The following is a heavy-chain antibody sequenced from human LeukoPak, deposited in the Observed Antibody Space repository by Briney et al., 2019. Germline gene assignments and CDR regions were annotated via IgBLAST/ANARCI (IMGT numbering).Heavy chain of an antibody. CDR2: ISRSSTTI. CDR1: GFTFSSYS. Sequence: GGSLRLSCAASGFTFSSYSMNWVRQAPGKGLEWVSQISRSSTTIYYADSVKGRFTISRDNSKNTLYLQMNSLRAEDTAVYYCAKPHGYSSSWYFDLWGRGTLVTVSS. V-gene: IGHV3-48*01. CDR3: AKPHGYSSSWYFDL. J-gene: IGHJ2*01. D-gene: IGHD6-13*01.